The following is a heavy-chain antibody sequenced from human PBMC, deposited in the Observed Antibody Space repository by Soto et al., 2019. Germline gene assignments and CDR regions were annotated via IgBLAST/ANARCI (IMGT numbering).Heavy chain of an antibody. D-gene: IGHD3-16*02. CDR1: GGSVSSGSYY. V-gene: IGHV4-61*01. CDR2: IYYSGST. CDR3: ARVSRDPNFDY. Sequence: SETLSLTCTVSGGSVSSGSYYWSWIRQPPGKGLEWIGYIYYSGSTNYNPSLKSRVTISVDTSKNQFSLKLSSATAADTAVYYCARVSRDPNFDYWGQGTLVTVSS. J-gene: IGHJ4*02.